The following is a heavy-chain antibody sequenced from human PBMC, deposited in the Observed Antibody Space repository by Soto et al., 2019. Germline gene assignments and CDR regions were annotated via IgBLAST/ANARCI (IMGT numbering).Heavy chain of an antibody. V-gene: IGHV3-23*01. D-gene: IGHD3-10*01. CDR1: VFTFIRYA. Sequence: GGALRVSGAASVFTFIRYAMSWVRQAPGKGLEWVSTVTGGGHTTYNADSVNGRFTISRDNSKNTLYLQMNNLRAEDTAIYYCASSSGDLDVYGMDIWGPGTTVTVSS. J-gene: IGHJ6*02. CDR3: ASSSGDLDVYGMDI. CDR2: VTGGGHTT.